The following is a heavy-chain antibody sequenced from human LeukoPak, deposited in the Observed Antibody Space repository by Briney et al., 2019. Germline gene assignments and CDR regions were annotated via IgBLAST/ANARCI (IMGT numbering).Heavy chain of an antibody. CDR2: ISWNSGSI. CDR3: AKDRVHYYYGSGSHFDY. D-gene: IGHD3-10*01. CDR1: GFTFDDYA. Sequence: GRSLRLSCAASGFTFDDYAMHWVRQAPGKGLEWVSGISWNSGSIGYADSVKGRFTISRDNAKNSLYLQMNSLRAEDTALYYCAKDRVHYYYGSGSHFDYWGQGTLVTVSS. V-gene: IGHV3-9*01. J-gene: IGHJ4*02.